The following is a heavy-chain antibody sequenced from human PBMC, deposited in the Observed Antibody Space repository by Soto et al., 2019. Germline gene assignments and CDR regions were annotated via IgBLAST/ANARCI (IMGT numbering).Heavy chain of an antibody. Sequence: GGSLRLSCAASGFTFSNAWMSWVRQAPGKGLEWVGRIKSKTDGGTTDYAAPVKGRFTISRDDSKNTLYLQMNSLKTEDTAVYYCTSHSRLWFGEFHYYYMDVWGKGTTVTVSS. CDR1: GFTFSNAW. V-gene: IGHV3-15*01. D-gene: IGHD3-10*01. J-gene: IGHJ6*03. CDR3: TSHSRLWFGEFHYYYMDV. CDR2: IKSKTDGGTT.